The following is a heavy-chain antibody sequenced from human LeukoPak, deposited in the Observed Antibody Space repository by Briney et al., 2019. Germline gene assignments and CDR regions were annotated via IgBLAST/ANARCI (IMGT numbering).Heavy chain of an antibody. CDR2: IYYSGST. D-gene: IGHD2-21*01. J-gene: IGHJ3*02. Sequence: PSETLSLTCTDSGGSISSYYWSWIRQPPGKGLEWIGYIYYSGSTDYNPSLKSRVTISVDTSKNQFSLKLSSVTAADTAVYYCARLAVFGDAFDIWGQGTMVTVSS. V-gene: IGHV4-59*01. CDR3: ARLAVFGDAFDI. CDR1: GGSISSYY.